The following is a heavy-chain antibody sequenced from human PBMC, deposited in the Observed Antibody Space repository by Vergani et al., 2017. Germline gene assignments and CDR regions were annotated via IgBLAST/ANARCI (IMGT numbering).Heavy chain of an antibody. Sequence: QVQLQESGPGLVKPSETLSLTCTVSGGSISSYYWSWIRQPPGKGLEWIGYIYYSGSTNYNPSLKSRVTISVDTSKNQFSLKLSSVTAADTAVYYCASSPITGTTDYFDYWGQGTLVTVSS. D-gene: IGHD1-7*01. CDR3: ASSPITGTTDYFDY. CDR1: GGSISSYY. J-gene: IGHJ4*02. CDR2: IYYSGST. V-gene: IGHV4-59*01.